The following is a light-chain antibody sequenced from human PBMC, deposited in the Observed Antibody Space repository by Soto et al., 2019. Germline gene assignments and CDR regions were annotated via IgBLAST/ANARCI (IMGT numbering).Light chain of an antibody. V-gene: IGKV3-20*01. Sequence: EVVLTHSPATLSVSPGERATLSCSASQSVSTNLAWYQQRPGQAPRLLIYGASSRATGIPDRFSGSGSGTDFTLTISRLEPEDFAVYYCQQYGSSPWTFGQGTKVDIK. CDR2: GAS. CDR3: QQYGSSPWT. CDR1: QSVSTN. J-gene: IGKJ1*01.